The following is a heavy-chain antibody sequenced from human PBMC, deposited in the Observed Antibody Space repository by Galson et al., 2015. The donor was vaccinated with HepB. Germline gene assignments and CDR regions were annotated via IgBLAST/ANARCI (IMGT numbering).Heavy chain of an antibody. Sequence: SLRLSCAASGFTFSRYWMNWVRQAPGKGLEWVANIKQDGSEKHYVDSVKGRFTISRDNAKNSLYLQMNSLRAEDTALYYCAREGIWGQGTLVTVSS. CDR3: AREGI. CDR1: GFTFSRYW. J-gene: IGHJ4*02. CDR2: IKQDGSEK. V-gene: IGHV3-7*01.